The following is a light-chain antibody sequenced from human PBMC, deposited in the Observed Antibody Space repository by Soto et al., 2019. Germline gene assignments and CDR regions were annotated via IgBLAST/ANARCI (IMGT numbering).Light chain of an antibody. J-gene: IGKJ1*01. V-gene: IGKV1-5*03. CDR1: QSIGDR. CDR3: QHHSIWA. Sequence: DIQMTQSPSTLSASVGDRVTITCRASQSIGDRLAWYQQKPGKAPKLLIYKASSLQSDVPSRFSGSGSGTEFTLTISSLQSDDFSTYYCQHHSIWAFGQGTKVEVK. CDR2: KAS.